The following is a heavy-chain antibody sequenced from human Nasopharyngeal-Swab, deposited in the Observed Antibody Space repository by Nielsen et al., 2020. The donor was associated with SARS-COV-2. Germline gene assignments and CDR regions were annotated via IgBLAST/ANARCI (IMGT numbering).Heavy chain of an antibody. J-gene: IGHJ5*02. CDR2: IYPGDSDT. CDR3: ARHGFVTGTTGDWFDP. Sequence: GESLKISCKGSGYSFTSYWIGWVRQMPGKGLEWMGIIYPGDSDTRYSPSFQGQVTISADKSISTAYLQWSSLKASDTAMYYCARHGFVTGTTGDWFDPWGQGTLVTVSS. V-gene: IGHV5-51*01. CDR1: GYSFTSYW. D-gene: IGHD1-7*01.